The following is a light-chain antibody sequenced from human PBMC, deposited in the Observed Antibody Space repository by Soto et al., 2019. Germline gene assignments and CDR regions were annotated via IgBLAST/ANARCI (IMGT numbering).Light chain of an antibody. CDR1: QSISSW. J-gene: IGKJ1*01. CDR2: KAS. V-gene: IGKV1-5*03. Sequence: DIQMTQSPSTLSASVGDRVTITCRASQSISSWLAWHQQKPGKAPRLLIYKASNLESGAPSRFSGSGSGTEFTLTITSLQPDDYATYYCQQYNDNWTFGQGTKVEIK. CDR3: QQYNDNWT.